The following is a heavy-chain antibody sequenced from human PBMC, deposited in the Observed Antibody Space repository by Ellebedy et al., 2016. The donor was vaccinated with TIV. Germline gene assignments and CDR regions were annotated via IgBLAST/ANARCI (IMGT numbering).Heavy chain of an antibody. J-gene: IGHJ3*02. CDR2: FGGRSTTT. CDR3: AKISPTHRGAFDI. V-gene: IGHV3-23*01. Sequence: GESLKISXAASGFTFSSYAMSWLRQAPGKGLEWVSVFGGRSTTTYYADSVKGRFTISRDNSKNTLFLQMNSLRGDDTARYYCAKISPTHRGAFDIWGQGTMVTVSS. D-gene: IGHD3-3*02. CDR1: GFTFSSYA.